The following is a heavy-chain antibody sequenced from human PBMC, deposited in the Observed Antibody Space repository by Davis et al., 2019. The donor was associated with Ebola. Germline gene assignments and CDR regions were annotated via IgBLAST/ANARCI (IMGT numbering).Heavy chain of an antibody. CDR1: GFTFSSYS. CDR3: ARDRAPLNGDYVTY. V-gene: IGHV3-21*01. CDR2: ISSSSSYI. D-gene: IGHD4-17*01. Sequence: PGGSLRLSCAASGFTFSSYSMNWVRQAPGKGLEWVSSISSSSSYIYYADSVKGRFTISRDNAKNSLYLQMNSLRAEDTAVYYCARDRAPLNGDYVTYWGQGTLVTVSS. J-gene: IGHJ4*02.